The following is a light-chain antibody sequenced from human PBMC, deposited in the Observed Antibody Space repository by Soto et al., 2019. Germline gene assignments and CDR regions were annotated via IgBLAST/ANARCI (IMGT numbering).Light chain of an antibody. CDR1: QSISSY. CDR2: AAS. CDR3: QQSYSTSDH. J-gene: IGKJ2*01. V-gene: IGKV1-39*01. Sequence: DIQMTQSPSSLSASVGDRVTITYRASQSISSYLNWYQQKPGKAPKLLIYAASSLQRGVPSRFSGSGSGADLTLTISSLQPEDFATYSGQQSYSTSDHFSQGNVLESK.